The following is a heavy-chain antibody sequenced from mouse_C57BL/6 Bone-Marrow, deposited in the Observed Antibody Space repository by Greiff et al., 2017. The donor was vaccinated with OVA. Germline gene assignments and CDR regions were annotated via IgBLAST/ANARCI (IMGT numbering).Heavy chain of an antibody. CDR2: INPSTGGT. CDR3: ASYYHECAMDY. D-gene: IGHD1-1*01. CDR1: GYSFTGYY. Sequence: VQLQQSGPELVKPGASVKISCKASGYSFTGYYMNWVKQSPEKSLEWIGEINPSTGGTTYNQKFKAKATLTVDKSSSTAYMQLQSLTSEDAEVYYCASYYHECAMDYWGQGTSVTVSS. J-gene: IGHJ4*01. V-gene: IGHV1-42*01.